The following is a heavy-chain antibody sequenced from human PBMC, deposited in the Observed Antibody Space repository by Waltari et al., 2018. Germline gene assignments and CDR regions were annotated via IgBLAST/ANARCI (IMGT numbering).Heavy chain of an antibody. CDR2: IKADGSGA. Sequence: EVQLVESGGGLVQPGGSLRLSCAASGFTFSDFYMHWVRQAPGKGLVWVSRIKADGSGATYADSVGGRFTISRDNTKSTLYLQMNSLRVDDTAVYYCANHRPGGYGTD. V-gene: IGHV3-74*01. J-gene: IGHJ6*01. CDR3: ANHRPGGYGTD. CDR1: GFTFSDFY. D-gene: IGHD2-15*01.